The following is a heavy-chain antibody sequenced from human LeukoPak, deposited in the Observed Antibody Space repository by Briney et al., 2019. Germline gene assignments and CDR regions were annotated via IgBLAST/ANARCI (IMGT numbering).Heavy chain of an antibody. D-gene: IGHD2-2*01. V-gene: IGHV1-46*01. CDR1: GYTFTSYY. CDR3: ARVSIAAVPAANNWFDP. CDR2: INPSGGST. Sequence: GASVKVSCKASGYTFTSYYMHWVRQAPGQGLEWMGIINPSGGSTSYAQKFQGRVTMTRDTSTSTVYMELSSLRSEDTAVYYCARVSIAAVPAANNWFDPWGQGTLVTVPS. J-gene: IGHJ5*02.